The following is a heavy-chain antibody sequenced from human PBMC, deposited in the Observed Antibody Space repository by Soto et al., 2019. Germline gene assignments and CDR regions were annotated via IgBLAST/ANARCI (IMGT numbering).Heavy chain of an antibody. CDR2: ISAYNGNT. V-gene: IGHV1-18*01. D-gene: IGHD5-12*01. CDR3: ARYEGYSGYVY. J-gene: IGHJ4*02. CDR1: GYTFTSYD. Sequence: ASVKVSCKASGYTFTSYDINWVRQAPGQGLEWMGWISAYNGNTNYAQNLQGRVTMTTDTSTSTAYMELRSLGSDDTALYYCARYEGYSGYVYWGQGTLVTVSS.